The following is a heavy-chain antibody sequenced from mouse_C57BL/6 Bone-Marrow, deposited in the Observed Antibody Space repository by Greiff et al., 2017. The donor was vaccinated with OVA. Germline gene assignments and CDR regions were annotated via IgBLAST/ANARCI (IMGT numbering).Heavy chain of an antibody. Sequence: EVQLQQSGTVLARPGASVKMSCKTSGYTFTSYWMHWVKQRPGQGLEWIGAIYPGNSDTSYTQKFKGKAKLTAVTSASTAYMELSSLTNEDSAVYYCTKIYYDYDGWYFDVWGTGTTVTVSS. CDR3: TKIYYDYDGWYFDV. CDR2: IYPGNSDT. V-gene: IGHV1-5*01. CDR1: GYTFTSYW. J-gene: IGHJ1*03. D-gene: IGHD2-4*01.